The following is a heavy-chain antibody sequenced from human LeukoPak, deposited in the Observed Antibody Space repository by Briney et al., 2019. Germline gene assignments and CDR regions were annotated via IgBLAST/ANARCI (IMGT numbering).Heavy chain of an antibody. D-gene: IGHD5-12*01. J-gene: IGHJ6*03. Sequence: GGSLRLSCAASGFTFSNAWMNWVRQAPGKGLEWVGFIRSKAYGGTTEYAASVKGRFTISRDDSKSIAYLQMNSLKTEDTAVYYCTRAGVKDIVATRYYYYYYYMDVWGKGTTVTVSS. CDR3: TRAGVKDIVATRYYYYYYYMDV. CDR2: IRSKAYGGTT. V-gene: IGHV3-49*04. CDR1: GFTFSNAW.